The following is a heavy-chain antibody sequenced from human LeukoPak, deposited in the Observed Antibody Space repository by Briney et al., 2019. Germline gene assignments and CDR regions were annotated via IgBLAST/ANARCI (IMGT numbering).Heavy chain of an antibody. CDR1: GFTFSSYG. Sequence: GGSLRLSCEASGFTFSSYGMHWVRQAPGKGLEWVAVISSDGSNKYYADSVKGRFTISRDNPKNTLYLQMNSLRAEDTAVYYCAKDLKGVRGVYYYYGMDVWGKGTTVTVSS. CDR2: ISSDGSNK. CDR3: AKDLKGVRGVYYYYGMDV. D-gene: IGHD3-10*01. V-gene: IGHV3-30*18. J-gene: IGHJ6*04.